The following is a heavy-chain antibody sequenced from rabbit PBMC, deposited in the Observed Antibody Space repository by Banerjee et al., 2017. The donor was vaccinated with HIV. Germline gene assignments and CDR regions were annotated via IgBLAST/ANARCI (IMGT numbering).Heavy chain of an antibody. D-gene: IGHD7-1*01. Sequence: QEQLEESGGDLVKPEGSLTLTCKASGFDFSSNAICWVRQAPGKGLEWIGTIYAGSSGSAYYASWVNGRFTISKTSSTTVTLQMTSLTAADTATYFCAREATYPGNFNLWGPGTLVTVS. CDR3: AREATYPGNFNL. V-gene: IGHV1S45*01. CDR1: GFDFSSNA. CDR2: IYAGSSGSA. J-gene: IGHJ4*01.